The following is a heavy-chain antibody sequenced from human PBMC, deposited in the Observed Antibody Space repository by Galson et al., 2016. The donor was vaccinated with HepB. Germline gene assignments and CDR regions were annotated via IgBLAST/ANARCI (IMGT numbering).Heavy chain of an antibody. CDR1: EYTFTRYA. D-gene: IGHD6-19*01. CDR3: AGSLYSTGWYAN. V-gene: IGHV1-3*01. CDR2: INAGNGKT. Sequence: SVKVSCKASEYTFTRYAIHWVRQAPGQRLEWMGWINAGNGKTKFSQKFQGRVTITRDTSASTAYMELSSLRSEDTAMYYCAGSLYSTGWYANWGQGTLVTVSS. J-gene: IGHJ4*02.